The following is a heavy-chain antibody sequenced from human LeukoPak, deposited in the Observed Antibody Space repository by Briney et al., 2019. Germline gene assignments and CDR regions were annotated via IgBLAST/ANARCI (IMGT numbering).Heavy chain of an antibody. V-gene: IGHV3-74*01. CDR1: GFTFSSYW. J-gene: IGHJ5*02. Sequence: GGSLRLSCAASGFTFSSYWMHWVRQAPGKGLVWVSRLSSDGSSTSYADSVKGRFTISRDNAKNTLYLQMNSLRAEDTAVYYCARDDAGYSYDPRGWFDPWGQGTLVTVSS. CDR3: ARDDAGYSYDPRGWFDP. CDR2: LSSDGSST. D-gene: IGHD5-18*01.